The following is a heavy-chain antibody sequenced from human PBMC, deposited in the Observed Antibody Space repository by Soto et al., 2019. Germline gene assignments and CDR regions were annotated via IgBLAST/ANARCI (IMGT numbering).Heavy chain of an antibody. D-gene: IGHD3-9*01. CDR3: ARNDILTGFYSYFYY. Sequence: EASVKVSCQASGYTYTSYGISGVRQAPGQGLEWMGWISGYNGNTNYAQKLQGRVTMTTDTATSTAYMELRSLRSDDTAVYYCARNDILTGFYSYFYYWGQGTLVTVSS. CDR1: GYTYTSYG. CDR2: ISGYNGNT. J-gene: IGHJ4*02. V-gene: IGHV1-18*04.